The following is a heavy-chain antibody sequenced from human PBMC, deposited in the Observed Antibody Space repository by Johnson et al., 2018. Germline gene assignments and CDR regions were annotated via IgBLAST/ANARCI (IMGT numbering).Heavy chain of an antibody. Sequence: QVQLVQSGGGLVKPGGSLRLSCAASGFTISDYYMSWIRQAPGKGLEWVSYISSGSSTRYYYADPVKGRFTIPRNNSKNTLFLQMTSMRADDMAVYYWTKVQQTPTIRSRDAFDIWSQGSMLTVSS. CDR2: ISSGSSTR. CDR1: GFTISDYY. CDR3: TKVQQTPTIRSRDAFDI. D-gene: IGHD5-24*01. J-gene: IGHJ3*02. V-gene: IGHV3-11*04.